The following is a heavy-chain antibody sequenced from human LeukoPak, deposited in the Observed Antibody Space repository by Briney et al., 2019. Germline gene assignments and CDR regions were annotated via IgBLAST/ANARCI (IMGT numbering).Heavy chain of an antibody. J-gene: IGHJ4*02. Sequence: GGSLRLSCAASGFTFSSYAMHWVRQAPGKGLEWVAVIWYDGSNKYYADSVKGRFTISRDNSKNTLYLQMNSLRAEDTAVYYCARRGYYYDSSGYYGDYFDYWGQGTLVTVSS. V-gene: IGHV3-33*08. CDR3: ARRGYYYDSSGYYGDYFDY. CDR2: IWYDGSNK. D-gene: IGHD3-22*01. CDR1: GFTFSSYA.